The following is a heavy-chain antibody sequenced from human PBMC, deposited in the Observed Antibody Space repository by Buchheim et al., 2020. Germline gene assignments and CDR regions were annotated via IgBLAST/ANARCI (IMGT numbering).Heavy chain of an antibody. CDR3: ARSQDLSTSSPDY. D-gene: IGHD5/OR15-5a*01. Sequence: QVHLQESGPGLVTPSETLSLTCTVSGGSITNYFGSWIRQPPGKGLEWIGFIYYRGTIRYNPSLKNRATISVDTSKNQFSQKMSSVTAADTAVYYCARSQDLSTSSPDYWGQGTL. CDR2: IYYRGTI. CDR1: GGSITNYF. V-gene: IGHV4-59*03. J-gene: IGHJ4*02.